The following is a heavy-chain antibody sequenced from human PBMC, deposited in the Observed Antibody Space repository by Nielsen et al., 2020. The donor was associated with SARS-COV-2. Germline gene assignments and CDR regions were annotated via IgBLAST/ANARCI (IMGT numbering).Heavy chain of an antibody. CDR3: AGPAS. D-gene: IGHD2-2*01. CDR1: GFSFSDYS. CDR2: ISRSGSII. J-gene: IGHJ5*02. Sequence: GGSLRLSCVVSGFSFSDYSMSWIRQAPGKGLEWVSYISRSGSIIQHADPVKGRFTISRDNAKNSLHLQMDNLRVEDTAVYYCAGPASWGQGTLVTVSS. V-gene: IGHV3-11*01.